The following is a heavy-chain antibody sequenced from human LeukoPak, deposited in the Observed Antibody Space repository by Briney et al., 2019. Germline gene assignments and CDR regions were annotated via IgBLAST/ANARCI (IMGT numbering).Heavy chain of an antibody. Sequence: GRSLRLSCAASGFTFSNYAMNWVRQAPGKGLEWVAVISYDGSNKYYADSVKGRFTISRDNSKNTLYLEMNSLRAGDSAVYYCARGDASSWYFFDYWGQGTLVTVSS. V-gene: IGHV3-30*04. CDR2: ISYDGSNK. D-gene: IGHD6-13*01. CDR1: GFTFSNYA. J-gene: IGHJ4*02. CDR3: ARGDASSWYFFDY.